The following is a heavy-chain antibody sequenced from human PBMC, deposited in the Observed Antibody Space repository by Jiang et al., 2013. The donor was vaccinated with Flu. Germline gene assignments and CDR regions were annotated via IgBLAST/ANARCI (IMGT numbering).Heavy chain of an antibody. V-gene: IGHV3-11*01. CDR2: ISSSGRTI. Sequence: QLVESGGDLVQPGGSLSLSCAASGFTFSDYYMIWIRQAPGKGLEWVSYISSSGRTIYYADSVQGRFTISRDNAGNSLYMQMNNLRAEDTAVYYCARYDYGAFDIWGQGTVVTV. CDR3: ARYDYGAFDI. J-gene: IGHJ3*02. CDR1: GFTFSDYY. D-gene: IGHD3-16*01.